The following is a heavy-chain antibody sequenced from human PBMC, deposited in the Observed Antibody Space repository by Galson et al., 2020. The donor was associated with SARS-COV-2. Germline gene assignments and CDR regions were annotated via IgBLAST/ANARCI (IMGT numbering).Heavy chain of an antibody. D-gene: IGHD3-16*01. J-gene: IGHJ6*02. V-gene: IGHV4-34*01. Sequence: SETLSLTCAVYGGSFSGYYWSWIRQPPGKGLEWIGEINHSGSTNYNPSLKSRVTISVDTSKNQFSLKLSSVTAADTAVYYCARGSQVRLAAVEGEYYYYYYGMDVWGQGTTVTVSS. CDR1: GGSFSGYY. CDR3: ARGSQVRLAAVEGEYYYYYYGMDV. CDR2: INHSGST.